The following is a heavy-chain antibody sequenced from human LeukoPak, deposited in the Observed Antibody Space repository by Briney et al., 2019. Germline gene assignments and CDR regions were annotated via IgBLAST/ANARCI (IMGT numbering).Heavy chain of an antibody. V-gene: IGHV4-61*02. CDR2: IYTSGST. D-gene: IGHD6-6*01. J-gene: IGHJ4*02. CDR1: GGSISSGSYY. CDR3: VLSLAARQGDYFDY. Sequence: PSQTLSLTCTVSGGSISSGSYYWSWIRQPAGKGLEWIGRIYTSGSTNYNPSLKSRVTISVDTSKNQFSLKLSSVTAADTAVYYCVLSLAARQGDYFDYWGQGTLVTVSS.